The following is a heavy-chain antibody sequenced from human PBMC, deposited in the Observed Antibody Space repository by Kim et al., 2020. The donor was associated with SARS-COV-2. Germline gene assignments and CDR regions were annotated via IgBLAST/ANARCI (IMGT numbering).Heavy chain of an antibody. Sequence: GGSLRLSCTTSGFTFFGHAMSWVRQAPGKGLEWVSSIDDSDGATYYVDSVKGRFSISRDDSRNTLYLQMSALRADDTAAYYCLKGGWGWIWDYWGQGTLV. CDR3: LKGGWGWIWDY. V-gene: IGHV3-23*01. CDR1: GFTFFGHA. CDR2: IDDSDGAT. D-gene: IGHD2-21*01. J-gene: IGHJ4*02.